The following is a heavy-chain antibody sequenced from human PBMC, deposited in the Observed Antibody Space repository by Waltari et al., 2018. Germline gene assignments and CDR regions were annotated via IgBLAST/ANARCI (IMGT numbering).Heavy chain of an antibody. Sequence: QVQLVQSGAEVKKPGASVKVSCKASGYTFTSYAMHWVRQATGQRLEWMGWINAANGNTKYSQKFQGRVTITRDTSASTAYMELSSLRSEDTAVYYCAREQVATVYYYYYYGMDVWGQGTTVTVSS. CDR1: GYTFTSYA. J-gene: IGHJ6*02. CDR3: AREQVATVYYYYYYGMDV. V-gene: IGHV1-3*01. D-gene: IGHD5-12*01. CDR2: INAANGNT.